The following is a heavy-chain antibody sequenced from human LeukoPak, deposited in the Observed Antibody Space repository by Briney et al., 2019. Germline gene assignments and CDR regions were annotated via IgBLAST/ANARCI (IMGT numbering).Heavy chain of an antibody. J-gene: IGHJ4*02. Sequence: GGSLRLSCTASGFAFRSYAMSWVRQTPEKGLEWVSSISASGTQTYYADSVKGRFTVSRDNSQNTVYLQMNSLRAEDTALYYCAKEKIVALTPEYWGQGTLVTVSS. CDR1: GFAFRSYA. V-gene: IGHV3-23*01. D-gene: IGHD5-12*01. CDR2: ISASGTQT. CDR3: AKEKIVALTPEY.